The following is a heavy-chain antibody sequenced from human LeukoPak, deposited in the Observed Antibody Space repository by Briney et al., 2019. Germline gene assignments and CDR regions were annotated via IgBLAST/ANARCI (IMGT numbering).Heavy chain of an antibody. J-gene: IGHJ4*02. CDR2: IYYSGST. CDR1: GGSISSSSYY. CDR3: AREDTAMVFYGDYFDY. V-gene: IGHV4-39*07. D-gene: IGHD5-18*01. Sequence: SETLSLTCTVSGGSISSSSYYWGWIRQPAGKGLEWIGSIYYSGSTYYNPSLKSRVTISVDTSKNQFSLKLSSVTAADTAVYYCAREDTAMVFYGDYFDYWGQGTLVTVSS.